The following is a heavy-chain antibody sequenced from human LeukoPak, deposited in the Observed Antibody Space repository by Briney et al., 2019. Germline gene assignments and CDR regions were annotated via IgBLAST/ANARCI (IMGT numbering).Heavy chain of an antibody. CDR3: AKLVVVAARKTGFDY. V-gene: IGHV3-23*01. J-gene: IGHJ4*02. D-gene: IGHD2-15*01. CDR1: GFTFTDCA. CDR2: ILATRGNT. Sequence: GGSLRLSCAASGFTFTDCAMTWVRQAPGRGLEGVSAILATRGNTYYTDSAKGRFTVSRDNSRNTLYLQMNSLRAEDTAVYYCAKLVVVAARKTGFDYWGQGTLVTVSS.